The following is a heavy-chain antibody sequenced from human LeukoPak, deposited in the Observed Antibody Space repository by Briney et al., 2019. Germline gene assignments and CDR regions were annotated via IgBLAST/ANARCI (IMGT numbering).Heavy chain of an antibody. CDR2: IYDSGST. J-gene: IGHJ4*02. V-gene: IGHV4-39*07. D-gene: IGHD2-15*01. CDR1: GGSIRSSYYY. CDR3: ARGYCSGGSCYSFDY. Sequence: PSETLSLTCTVSGGSIRSSYYYWGWIRQPPGKGLEWIGSIYDSGSTYYNPSLKSRVTISVDRSKNQFSLKLSSVTAADTAVYYCARGYCSGGSCYSFDYWGQGTLVTVSS.